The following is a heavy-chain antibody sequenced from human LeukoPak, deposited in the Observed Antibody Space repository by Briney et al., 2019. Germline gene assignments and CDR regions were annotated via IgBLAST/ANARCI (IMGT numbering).Heavy chain of an antibody. J-gene: IGHJ4*02. CDR2: MNPNSGNT. V-gene: IGHV1-8*03. Sequence: ASVKVSCKGSGYTFTSYDINWLRQATGQGLEWMGWMNPNSGNTGYAQKFQGRVTITRSTSISTAYMELSSLRSEDTAVYYCARGLGWELHSDYFDYWGQGTLVTVSS. CDR1: GYTFTSYD. CDR3: ARGLGWELHSDYFDY. D-gene: IGHD1-26*01.